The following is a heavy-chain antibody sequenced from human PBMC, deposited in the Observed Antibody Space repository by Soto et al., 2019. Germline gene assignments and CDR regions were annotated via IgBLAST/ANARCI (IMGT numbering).Heavy chain of an antibody. Sequence: EVQLLESGGGLVQPGGSLRLSCAASGFTLSSHAMSWVRQAPGKGLEWVGRIKSKTDGGTTDYAAPVKGRFTISRDDSKNTLYLQMNSLKTEDTAVYYCTTEGLELWFDPWGQGTLVTVSS. V-gene: IGHV3-15*01. CDR1: GFTLSSHA. J-gene: IGHJ5*02. CDR3: TTEGLELWFDP. D-gene: IGHD1-7*01. CDR2: IKSKTDGGTT.